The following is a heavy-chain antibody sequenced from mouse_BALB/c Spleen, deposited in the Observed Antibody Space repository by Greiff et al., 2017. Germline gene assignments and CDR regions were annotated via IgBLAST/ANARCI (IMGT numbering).Heavy chain of an antibody. CDR1: GYTFTNYW. CDR2: IYPGGGYT. CDR3: AREGRYGSSYGDDAMDY. D-gene: IGHD1-1*01. Sequence: VQLQQSGAELVRPGTSVKISCTASGYTFTNYWLGWVKQRPGHGLEWIGDIYPGGGYTNYNEKFKGKAPLTADTSSSTTYMQLSSLTSEDSAVYFCAREGRYGSSYGDDAMDYWGQGTSVTVSS. V-gene: IGHV1-63*02. J-gene: IGHJ4*01.